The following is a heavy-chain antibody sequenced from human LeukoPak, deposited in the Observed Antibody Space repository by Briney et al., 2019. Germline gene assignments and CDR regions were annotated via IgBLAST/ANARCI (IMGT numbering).Heavy chain of an antibody. V-gene: IGHV1-2*02. CDR2: INPNSGGT. Sequence: ASVKVSCKASGYTFTGYYMHWVRQAPGQGLEWMGWINPNSGGTNYAQKFQGRVTMTRDTSISTAYMELSRLRSDDTAVYYCARSVVATMGSHSYAPRWFDPWGQGTLVTVSS. J-gene: IGHJ5*02. D-gene: IGHD5-12*01. CDR3: ARSVVATMGSHSYAPRWFDP. CDR1: GYTFTGYY.